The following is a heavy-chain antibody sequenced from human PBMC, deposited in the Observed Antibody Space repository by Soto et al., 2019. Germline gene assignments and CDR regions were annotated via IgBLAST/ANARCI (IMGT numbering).Heavy chain of an antibody. CDR2: ISYDGSNK. CDR3: ANVCIRHYYYYGMDV. Sequence: QVQLVESGGGVVQPGRSLRLSCAASGFTFSSYGMHWVRQAPGKGLEWVAVISYDGSNKYYADSVKGRFTISRDNSKNKLYMQMNSLRAEDTAVYYCANVCIRHYYYYGMDVWGQGTTVTVSS. V-gene: IGHV3-30*18. D-gene: IGHD2-8*01. CDR1: GFTFSSYG. J-gene: IGHJ6*02.